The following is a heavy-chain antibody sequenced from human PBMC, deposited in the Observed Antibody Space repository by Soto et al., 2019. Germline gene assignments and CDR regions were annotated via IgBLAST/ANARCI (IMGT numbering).Heavy chain of an antibody. CDR1: GGSISSYY. J-gene: IGHJ5*02. CDR2: IFYSGST. CDR3: ARGHGRGWYESWDWFDP. Sequence: SETLSLTCTVSGGSISSYYWSWIRQPPGKGLEWIGYIFYSGSTNYNPSLKSRVTISVATSKNQVSLKLSSVTAADTAVYYCARGHGRGWYESWDWFDPWGQGTLVTVSS. V-gene: IGHV4-59*01. D-gene: IGHD6-19*01.